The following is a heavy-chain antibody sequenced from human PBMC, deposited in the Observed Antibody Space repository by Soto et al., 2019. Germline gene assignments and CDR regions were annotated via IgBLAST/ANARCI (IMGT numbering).Heavy chain of an antibody. V-gene: IGHV4-34*01. Sequence: SETLSLTCAVYGGSFSGYYWSWIRQTPGKGLEWIGEINHSGSTNYNPSLKSRVTISVDTSKNLFSLKLSSVAAADTAVYYCTRGYCTSNSCHYYYDYWGQGTPVTVSS. J-gene: IGHJ4*02. CDR3: TRGYCTSNSCHYYYDY. D-gene: IGHD2-2*01. CDR1: GGSFSGYY. CDR2: INHSGST.